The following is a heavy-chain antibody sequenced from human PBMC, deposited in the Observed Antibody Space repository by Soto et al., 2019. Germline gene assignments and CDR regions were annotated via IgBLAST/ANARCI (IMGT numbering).Heavy chain of an antibody. Sequence: PSETLSLTCMVSGGSISSSSYYWGWIRQPPGKGLEWIASIYYSGSTYYNPSLESRVTISVDTSKNQFSLKLSSVTAADTAVYYCAILRGYLDYWGQGTLVTVSS. J-gene: IGHJ4*02. CDR1: GGSISSSSYY. CDR3: AILRGYLDY. V-gene: IGHV4-39*01. CDR2: IYYSGST. D-gene: IGHD2-15*01.